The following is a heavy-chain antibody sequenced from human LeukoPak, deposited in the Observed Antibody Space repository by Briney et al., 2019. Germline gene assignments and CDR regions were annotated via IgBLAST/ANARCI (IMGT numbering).Heavy chain of an antibody. V-gene: IGHV4-59*01. CDR2: IYYRGST. D-gene: IGHD5-12*01. CDR3: ARDRYSGYDGFGAFDI. CDR1: AGSFSGDS. Sequence: SETLSLTCVVSAGSFSGDSWSWIRQPPGKGLEWIGFIYYRGSTNYNPSLESRVTISIDTSKNRFSLKLSSVTAADTAVYYCARDRYSGYDGFGAFDIWGQGTMVTVSS. J-gene: IGHJ3*02.